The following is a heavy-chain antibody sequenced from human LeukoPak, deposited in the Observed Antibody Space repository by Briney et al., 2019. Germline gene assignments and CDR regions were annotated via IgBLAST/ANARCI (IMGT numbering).Heavy chain of an antibody. D-gene: IGHD3-22*01. J-gene: IGHJ3*01. V-gene: IGHV3-7*03. CDR3: AKDLLGYYDSSGYSLWGWARVNAFDV. CDR1: GFTFSSYW. CDR2: IKEDGSDK. Sequence: GGSLRLSCAASGFTFSSYWMSWVRQAPGKGLEWVANIKEDGSDKYYVDSVEGRFTISRDNAKNSLYLQMNSLRAEDTALYYCAKDLLGYYDSSGYSLWGWARVNAFDVWGQGTMVTVSS.